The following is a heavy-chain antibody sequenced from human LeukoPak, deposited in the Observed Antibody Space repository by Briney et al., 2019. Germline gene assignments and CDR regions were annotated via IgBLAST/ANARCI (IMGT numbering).Heavy chain of an antibody. V-gene: IGHV1-2*02. CDR1: GYTSTGYY. CDR3: AREHRGGSGSYYNRPGY. D-gene: IGHD3-10*01. CDR2: INPNSGGT. J-gene: IGHJ4*02. Sequence: ASVKVSCKASGYTSTGYYMHWVRQAPGQGLEWMGWINPNSGGTNYAQKFQGRVTMTRDTSISTAYMELSRLRSDDTAVYYCAREHRGGSGSYYNRPGYWGQGTLVTVSS.